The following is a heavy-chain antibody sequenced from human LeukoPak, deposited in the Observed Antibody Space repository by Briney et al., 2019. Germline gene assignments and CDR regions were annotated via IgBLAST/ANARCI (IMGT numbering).Heavy chain of an antibody. D-gene: IGHD3-10*02. Sequence: GGSLRLSCAASGFTFSSYEMNWVRQAPGEGLEWVSYISSSGSTIYYADSVKGRFTISRANAKNSLYLQMNSLRAEDTAVYYCAELGITMIGGVWGKGTTVTISS. CDR2: ISSSGSTI. CDR1: GFTFSSYE. V-gene: IGHV3-48*03. J-gene: IGHJ6*04. CDR3: AELGITMIGGV.